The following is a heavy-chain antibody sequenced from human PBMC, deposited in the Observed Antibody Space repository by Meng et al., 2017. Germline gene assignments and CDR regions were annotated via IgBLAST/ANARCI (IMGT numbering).Heavy chain of an antibody. CDR2: ISSSSSYI. CDR1: GFTFSSYS. J-gene: IGHJ3*02. V-gene: IGHV3-21*01. CDR3: ARDRRTSDYASAFDI. Sequence: GESLKISCAASGFTFSSYSMNWVRQAPGKELEWVSSISSSSSYIYYADSVKGRFTISRDNAKNSLYLQMNSLRAEDTAVYYCARDRRTSDYASAFDIWGQGTMVTVSS. D-gene: IGHD4-17*01.